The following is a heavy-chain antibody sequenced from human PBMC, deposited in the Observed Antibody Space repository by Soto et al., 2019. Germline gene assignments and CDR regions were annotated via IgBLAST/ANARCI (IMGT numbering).Heavy chain of an antibody. CDR1: GFTFSSYG. D-gene: IGHD6-13*01. J-gene: IGHJ4*02. Sequence: GGSLRLSCAASGFTFSSYGMHWVRQAPGKGLEWVAVIWYDGSNKYYADSVKGRFTISRDNSKNTLYLQMNSLRAEDTAVYYCAKTLYSSSWYYFDYWGQGTLVTVSS. CDR3: AKTLYSSSWYYFDY. V-gene: IGHV3-33*06. CDR2: IWYDGSNK.